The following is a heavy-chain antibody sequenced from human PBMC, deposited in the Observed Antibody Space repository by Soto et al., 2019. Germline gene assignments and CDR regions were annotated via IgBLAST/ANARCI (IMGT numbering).Heavy chain of an antibody. D-gene: IGHD6-19*01. CDR3: VRGDGGWEAD. Sequence: PGGSLRLSCAASGFTFSTYWMHWVRQAPGKGLVWVSRINSDGTTTTYADSVKGRFTISRDNAKNTLYLQMNSLRAEDTAVYYCVRGDGGWEADWGQGTLVTVSS. V-gene: IGHV3-74*01. J-gene: IGHJ4*02. CDR1: GFTFSTYW. CDR2: INSDGTTT.